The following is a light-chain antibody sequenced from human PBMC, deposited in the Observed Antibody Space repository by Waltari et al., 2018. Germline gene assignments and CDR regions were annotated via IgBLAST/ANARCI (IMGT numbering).Light chain of an antibody. CDR1: ETVFNY. V-gene: IGKV3-11*01. CDR3: QQRLTWPLT. J-gene: IGKJ4*01. Sequence: EIVLTQSPATLSLSPGERATLSCRASETVFNYVAWYQQRPGHAPRLLIYDASNRATGIPARFSGSGSGTDFALIISSLEPEDSALYYCQQRLTWPLTFGGGTKVEIK. CDR2: DAS.